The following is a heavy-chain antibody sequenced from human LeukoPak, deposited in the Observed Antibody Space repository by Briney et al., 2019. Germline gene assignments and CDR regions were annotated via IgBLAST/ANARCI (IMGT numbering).Heavy chain of an antibody. CDR3: ARWRRRAAGAFDI. CDR1: GGSFSGYY. Sequence: SETLSLTCAVYGGSFSGYYWSWIRQPPGKGLEWIGEINHSGSTDYNPSLKSRVTISVDTSKNQFSLKLSSVTAADTAVYYCARWRRRAAGAFDIWGQGTMVTVSS. CDR2: INHSGST. D-gene: IGHD6-13*01. J-gene: IGHJ3*02. V-gene: IGHV4-34*01.